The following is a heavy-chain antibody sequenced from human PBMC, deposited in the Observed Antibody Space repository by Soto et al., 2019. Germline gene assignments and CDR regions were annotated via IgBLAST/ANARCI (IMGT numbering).Heavy chain of an antibody. CDR1: GGSISSGGYY. D-gene: IGHD3-22*01. CDR2: IYYSGST. CDR3: ARGSDSSGYHWSRFDP. V-gene: IGHV4-31*03. J-gene: IGHJ5*02. Sequence: PSETLSLTCTVSGGSISSGGYYWSWIRQHPGKGLEWIGYIYYSGSTYYNPSLKSRVTISVDTSKNQFSLKLSSVTAADTAVYYCARGSDSSGYHWSRFDPWGQGTLVTVSS.